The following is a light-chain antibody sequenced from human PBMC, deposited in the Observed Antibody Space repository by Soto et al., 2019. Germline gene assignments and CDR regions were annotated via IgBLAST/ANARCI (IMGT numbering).Light chain of an antibody. J-gene: IGLJ1*01. V-gene: IGLV2-14*01. Sequence: QSVLAQPASLSGSPGQSITISCTGTSSDIGTYTYVSWYQQHPGKAPKLMIFEVSNRPPGVSNRFSGSKSGNTASLTISGLQDEDEADYYCSSYIGSSTRVFGTGTKVTVL. CDR2: EVS. CDR3: SSYIGSSTRV. CDR1: SSDIGTYTY.